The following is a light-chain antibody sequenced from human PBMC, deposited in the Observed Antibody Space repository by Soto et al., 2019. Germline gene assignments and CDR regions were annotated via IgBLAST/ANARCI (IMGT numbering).Light chain of an antibody. V-gene: IGLV2-14*01. Sequence: SALTQPASVSGSPGQSITISCPGTSSDVGGYNYVSWYQQHPGKAPKLMIYDVSNRPSGVSNRFSGSKSGNTASLTISGLQAEDEADYYCSSYTSSSTLVFGGGTKVTGL. CDR1: SSDVGGYNY. J-gene: IGLJ2*01. CDR3: SSYTSSSTLV. CDR2: DVS.